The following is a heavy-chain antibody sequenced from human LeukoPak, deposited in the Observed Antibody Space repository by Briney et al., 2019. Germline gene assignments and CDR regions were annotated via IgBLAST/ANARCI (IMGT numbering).Heavy chain of an antibody. D-gene: IGHD3-22*01. CDR1: GGSISSSNW. CDR2: IYHSGST. V-gene: IGHV4-4*02. CDR3: AREGRYYDSSGIDI. Sequence: SETLSLTCAVSGGSISSSNWWSWVRQPPGKGLEWIGEIYHSGSTNYNPSLKSRVTISVDKSKNQFSLKLSSVTAADTAVHYCAREGRYYDSSGIDIWGQGTMVTVSS. J-gene: IGHJ3*02.